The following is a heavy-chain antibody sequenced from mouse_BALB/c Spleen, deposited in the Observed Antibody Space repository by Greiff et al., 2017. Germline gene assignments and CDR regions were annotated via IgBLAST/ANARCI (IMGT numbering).Heavy chain of an antibody. CDR2: ISSGSSTI. V-gene: IGHV5-17*02. CDR3: ASTYYGNYGGYAMDY. J-gene: IGHJ4*01. CDR1: GFTFSSFG. Sequence: EVQRVESGGGLVQPGGSRKLSCAASGFTFSSFGMHWVRQAPEKGLEWVAYISSGSSTIYYADTVKGRFTISRDNPKNTLFLQMTSLRSEDTAMYYCASTYYGNYGGYAMDYWGQGTSVTVSS. D-gene: IGHD2-10*01.